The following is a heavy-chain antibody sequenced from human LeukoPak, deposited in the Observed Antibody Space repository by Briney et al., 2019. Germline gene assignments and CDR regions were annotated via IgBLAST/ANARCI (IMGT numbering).Heavy chain of an antibody. V-gene: IGHV1-46*01. D-gene: IGHD3-22*01. Sequence: VASVTVSCKASGYTFTSYYMHWVRQAPGQGLEWMGIINPSGGSTSYAQKFQGRVTMTRDTSTSTVYMELSSLRSEDTAVYYCARAKGAYYYDSSGYYRYWFDPWGQGTLVTVSS. CDR1: GYTFTSYY. J-gene: IGHJ5*02. CDR3: ARAKGAYYYDSSGYYRYWFDP. CDR2: INPSGGST.